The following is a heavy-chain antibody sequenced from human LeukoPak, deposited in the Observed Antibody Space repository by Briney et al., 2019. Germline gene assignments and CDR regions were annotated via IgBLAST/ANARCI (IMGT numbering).Heavy chain of an antibody. CDR1: GYTFTSYY. V-gene: IGHV1-46*01. CDR2: INPSGGST. D-gene: IGHD3-10*01. CDR3: ARGKGVNRGITMVRGVNKIPPGDY. J-gene: IGHJ4*02. Sequence: ASVKVSCKASGYTFTSYYMHWVRQAPGQGLEWMGIINPSGGSTSYAQKFQGRVTMTRDTSTSTVYMELSSLRSEDTAVYYCARGKGVNRGITMVRGVNKIPPGDYWGQGTLVTVSS.